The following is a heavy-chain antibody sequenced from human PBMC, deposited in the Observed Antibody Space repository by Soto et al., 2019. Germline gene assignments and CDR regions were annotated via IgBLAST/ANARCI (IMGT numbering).Heavy chain of an antibody. CDR1: NGSFSGYY. CDR3: ARPANDHYASSDYYHDAFDI. D-gene: IGHD3-22*01. J-gene: IGHJ3*02. CDR2: INHSGGT. V-gene: IGHV4-34*01. Sequence: QVQLQQWGAGLLKPSETLSLTCAIYNGSFSGYYWSWIRLTPGKGLEWIGEINHSGGTNYNPSLKSRVSMSVDTSKNQFSLRLSSVTAADTAVYYCARPANDHYASSDYYHDAFDIWGQGRMVTVSS.